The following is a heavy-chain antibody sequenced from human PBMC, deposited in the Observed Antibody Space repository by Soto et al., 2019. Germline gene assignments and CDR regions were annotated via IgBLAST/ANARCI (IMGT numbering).Heavy chain of an antibody. CDR1: GRSFSSDG. CDR2: IIPVFGNT. Sequence: QLQLEQSGPEVKKPGSSVKVSCKASGRSFSSDGVSWVRQAPGQGLEWMGGIIPVFGNTKYVQRFQGRLTITSDKSTSTVYMEMGSLSSEGTAVYFCARGQYYSSGSAATSYFYFGIDVWCQGTTVIVSS. CDR3: ARGQYYSSGSAATSYFYFGIDV. V-gene: IGHV1-69*06. J-gene: IGHJ6*02. D-gene: IGHD3-10*01.